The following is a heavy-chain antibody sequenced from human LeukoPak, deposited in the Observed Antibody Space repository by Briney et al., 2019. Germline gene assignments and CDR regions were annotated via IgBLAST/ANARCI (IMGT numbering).Heavy chain of an antibody. CDR1: GFTFSSYA. CDR2: ISYDGSNK. CDR3: AREWTTMVRGTPPDY. D-gene: IGHD3-10*01. Sequence: PGGSPRLSCAASGFTFSSYAMHWVRQAPGKGLEWVAVISYDGSNKYYADSVKGRFTISRDNSKNTLYLQMNSLGAEDTAVCYCAREWTTMVRGTPPDYWGQGTLVTVSS. V-gene: IGHV3-30*04. J-gene: IGHJ4*02.